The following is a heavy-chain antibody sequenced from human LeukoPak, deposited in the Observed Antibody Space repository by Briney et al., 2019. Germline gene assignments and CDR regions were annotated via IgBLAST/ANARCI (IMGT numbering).Heavy chain of an antibody. CDR1: GFTFSSYG. CDR2: ISGSGGST. Sequence: GGSLRLSCAGSGFTFSSYGMSWVRQAPGKGLEWVSAISGSGGSTYYADSVKGRFTISRDNSKNTLYLQMNSLRAEDTAVYYCAKDPYSSGWYRFGYWGQGTLVTVSS. D-gene: IGHD6-19*01. J-gene: IGHJ4*02. V-gene: IGHV3-23*01. CDR3: AKDPYSSGWYRFGY.